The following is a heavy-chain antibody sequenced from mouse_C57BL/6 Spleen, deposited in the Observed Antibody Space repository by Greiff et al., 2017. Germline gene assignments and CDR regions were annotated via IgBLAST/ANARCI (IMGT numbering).Heavy chain of an antibody. CDR2: IWSGGST. J-gene: IGHJ1*03. Sequence: VQVVESGPGLVQPSQSLSITCTVSGFSFTSYGVHWVRQSPGKGLEWLGVIWSGGSTDYNAAFISRLSISKDNSKSQVFFKMNSLQADDTAIYYCARNYYGRAGGYFDVWGTGTTVTVSS. V-gene: IGHV2-2*01. CDR1: GFSFTSYG. D-gene: IGHD1-1*01. CDR3: ARNYYGRAGGYFDV.